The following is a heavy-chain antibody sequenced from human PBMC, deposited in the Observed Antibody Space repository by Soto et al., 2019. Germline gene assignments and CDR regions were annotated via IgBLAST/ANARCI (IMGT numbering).Heavy chain of an antibody. V-gene: IGHV3-30*18. CDR3: AKGDSSGWVYYYYGMDV. CDR1: GFTFSSYG. J-gene: IGHJ6*02. CDR2: ISYDGSNK. D-gene: IGHD6-19*01. Sequence: GGSLRLSCAASGFTFSSYGMHWVRQAPGKGLEWVAVISYDGSNKYYADSVKGRFTVSRDNSKNTLYLQMNSLRAEDTAVYYCAKGDSSGWVYYYYGMDVWGQGTTVTVSS.